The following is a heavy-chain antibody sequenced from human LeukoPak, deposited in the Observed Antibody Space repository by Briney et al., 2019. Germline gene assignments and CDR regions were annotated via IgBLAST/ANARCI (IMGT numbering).Heavy chain of an antibody. CDR1: GYTFTSYA. CDR2: MNPNSGNT. V-gene: IGHV1-8*03. J-gene: IGHJ3*02. CDR3: ARVGYCSSTSCSDAFDI. Sequence: GASVKVSCKASGYTFTSYAMNWVRQATGQGLEWMGWMNPNSGNTGYAQKFQGRVTITRNTSISTAYTELSSLRSEDTAVYYCARVGYCSSTSCSDAFDIWGQGTMVTVSS. D-gene: IGHD2-2*01.